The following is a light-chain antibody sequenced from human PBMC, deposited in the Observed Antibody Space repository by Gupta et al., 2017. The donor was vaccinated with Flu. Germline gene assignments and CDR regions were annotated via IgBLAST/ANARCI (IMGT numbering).Light chain of an antibody. V-gene: IGKV2-30*01. J-gene: IGKJ2*01. CDR3: QLYNNCPFT. CDR2: AVS. Sequence: PVTLGQPASISCRSSQSLVYKNGITYLTWFQQRAGHGIRRYIYAVSQTYSLPIARIRSSASGTVSLIIISRLSDEFAGFYCQLYNNCPFTFGQGTRLEI. CDR1: QSLVYKNGITY.